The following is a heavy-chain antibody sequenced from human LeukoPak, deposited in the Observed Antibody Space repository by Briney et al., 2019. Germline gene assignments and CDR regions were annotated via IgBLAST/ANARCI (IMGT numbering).Heavy chain of an antibody. V-gene: IGHV3-11*01. CDR2: NSSGSTI. CDR1: GFTFSDYY. Sequence: GGSLRLSCAASGFTFSDYYMSWIRQAPGKGLEWVSYNSSGSTIYYADSVKGRFTISRDNAKNSLYLQMNSLRAEDTAVYYCARAYGSGSYRHYGMDVWGQGTTVTVSS. J-gene: IGHJ6*02. D-gene: IGHD3-10*01. CDR3: ARAYGSGSYRHYGMDV.